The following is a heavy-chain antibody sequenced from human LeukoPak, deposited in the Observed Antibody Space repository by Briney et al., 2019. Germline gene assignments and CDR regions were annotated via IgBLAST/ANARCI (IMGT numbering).Heavy chain of an antibody. V-gene: IGHV3-9*01. D-gene: IGHD3-10*01. CDR2: ISWGSGSI. J-gene: IGHJ4*02. CDR1: GFTFDDYA. CDR3: AKVVYYGSESYQEYYFDY. Sequence: GRSLRLSCAASGFTFDDYAMHWVRQAPGKGLEWVSGISWGSGSIGYADSVRGRFTISRDNAKNSLYLQMNSLRPEDTALYYCAKVVYYGSESYQEYYFDYWGQGTLVTVSS.